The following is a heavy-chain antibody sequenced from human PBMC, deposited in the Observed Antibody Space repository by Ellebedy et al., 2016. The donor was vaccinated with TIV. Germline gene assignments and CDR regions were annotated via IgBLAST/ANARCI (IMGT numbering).Heavy chain of an antibody. J-gene: IGHJ4*02. D-gene: IGHD5-18*01. Sequence: ASVKVSXXASGGTFSSYANSWVRQAPGQGLEWMGWMNPNSGNTGYAQKFQGRVTMTRNTSISTAYMELSSLRSEDTAVYYCARGLKQWIQLWLRIRYFDYWGQGTLVTVSS. CDR2: MNPNSGNT. V-gene: IGHV1-8*02. CDR3: ARGLKQWIQLWLRIRYFDY. CDR1: GGTFSSYA.